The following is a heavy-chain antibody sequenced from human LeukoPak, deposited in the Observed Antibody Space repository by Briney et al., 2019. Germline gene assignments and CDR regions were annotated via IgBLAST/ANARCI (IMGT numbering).Heavy chain of an antibody. D-gene: IGHD1-1*01. Sequence: SETLSLTCSVSGGSISSYYWNWIRQTPGKGLQWIGYTHYSGSTNYNPSLKSRVSISVDTSKNQFSLKLSSVTAADTALYYCARGNAYNWRFDFWGQGTLVTVSS. J-gene: IGHJ4*02. CDR2: THYSGST. V-gene: IGHV4-59*01. CDR1: GGSISSYY. CDR3: ARGNAYNWRFDF.